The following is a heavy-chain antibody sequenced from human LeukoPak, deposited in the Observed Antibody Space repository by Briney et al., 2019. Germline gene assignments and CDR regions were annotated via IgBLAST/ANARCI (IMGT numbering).Heavy chain of an antibody. Sequence: SETLSLTCTVSGGSISSSTSGWGWYWGWIRQPPGKGLEWIGSIYYSGSTYYNPSLKGRVTISVDTSKNQFSLKLSSVTAADTAVYYCARMSPVSGYDEFDYWGQGTLVTVSS. V-gene: IGHV4-39*07. CDR1: GGSISSSTSGWGWY. CDR3: ARMSPVSGYDEFDY. J-gene: IGHJ4*02. D-gene: IGHD5-12*01. CDR2: IYYSGST.